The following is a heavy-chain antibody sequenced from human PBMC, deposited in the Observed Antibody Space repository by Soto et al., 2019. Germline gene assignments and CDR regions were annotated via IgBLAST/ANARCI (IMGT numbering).Heavy chain of an antibody. J-gene: IGHJ4*02. CDR3: ARGPESRSTAYFDY. CDR1: GFPFTDYG. V-gene: IGHV1-18*01. CDR2: ISAYTGNT. Sequence: QVQLVQSGAEVKKPGASVKVSCKASGFPFTDYGFTWVRQAPGEGLEWMGWISAYTGNTNYAQKVQGGVTMSTDTSTSIAYLELRSLRSDDTAVYYCARGPESRSTAYFDYWGQGTLVTVSS. D-gene: IGHD2-2*01.